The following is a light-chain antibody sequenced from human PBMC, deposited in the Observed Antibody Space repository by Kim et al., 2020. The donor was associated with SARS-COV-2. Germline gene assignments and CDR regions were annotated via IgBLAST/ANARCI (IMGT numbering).Light chain of an antibody. CDR2: DVS. CDR1: SSDVGGYNY. CDR3: CSYAGSDVV. V-gene: IGLV2-11*01. Sequence: PGESVPISCTGTSSDVGGYNYVSQYQQHPGKAPILIIYDVSKRPSGVPDRFSGSKSGNTASLTISGLQAEDEADYYCCSYAGSDVVFGGGTQLTVL. J-gene: IGLJ2*01.